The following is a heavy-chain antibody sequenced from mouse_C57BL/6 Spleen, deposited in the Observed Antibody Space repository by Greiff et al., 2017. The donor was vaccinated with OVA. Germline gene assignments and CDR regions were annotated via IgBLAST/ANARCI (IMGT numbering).Heavy chain of an antibody. V-gene: IGHV1-82*01. CDR3: VPIYYDYLFAY. CDR2: IYPGDGDT. J-gene: IGHJ3*01. D-gene: IGHD2-4*01. Sequence: QVHVKQSGPELVKPGASVKISCKASGYAFSSSWMNWVKQRPGKGLEWIGRIYPGDGDTNYNGKFKGKATLTADKSSSTAYMQLSSLTSEDSAVYFCVPIYYDYLFAYWGQGTLVTVSA. CDR1: GYAFSSSW.